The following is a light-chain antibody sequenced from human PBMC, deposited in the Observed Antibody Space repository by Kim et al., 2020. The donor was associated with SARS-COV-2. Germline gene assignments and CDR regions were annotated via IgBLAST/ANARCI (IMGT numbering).Light chain of an antibody. CDR2: VNN. J-gene: IGLJ3*02. CDR3: QSYDISLSGWV. V-gene: IGLV1-40*01. CDR1: SSNIGAGYD. Sequence: QSVLTQPPSVSGAPGQRVTISCTGSSSNIGAGYDIHWYQQLPGTAPKLLIYVNNNRPSGVPDRFSGSKSGTSASLAVTGLQAEDEADYYCQSYDISLSGWVFGGETQLTVL.